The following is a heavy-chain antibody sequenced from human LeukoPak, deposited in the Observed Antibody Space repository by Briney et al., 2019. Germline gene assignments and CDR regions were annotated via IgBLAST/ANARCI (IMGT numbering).Heavy chain of an antibody. CDR2: IYYSGST. V-gene: IGHV4-61*01. CDR1: GGSVSSGSYY. J-gene: IGHJ4*02. CDR3: ARGGGRGTMVRGVITVFDY. Sequence: SETLSLTCTVSGGSVSSGSYYWSWIRQPPGKGLEWIGYIYYSGSTNYNPSLKSRVTISVDTSKNQFSLKLSSVTAADTAVYYCARGGGRGTMVRGVITVFDYWGQGTLVTVSS. D-gene: IGHD3-10*01.